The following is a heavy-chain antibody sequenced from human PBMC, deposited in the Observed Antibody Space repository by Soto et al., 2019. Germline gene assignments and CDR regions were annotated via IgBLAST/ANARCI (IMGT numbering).Heavy chain of an antibody. CDR1: GGTFGSHA. V-gene: IGHV1-69*06. Sequence: QVQLVQSGAEVKKPGSSVKVSCKAYGGTFGSHAVSWVRQAPGQGLEWMGGIIPFFDTANYAQKFQGRVTITADKSTSTAYMELRMLRSEDTAVYYCAREEYQDTRTNRQNYGLDLWGQGTTVIVSS. J-gene: IGHJ6*02. CDR3: AREEYQDTRTNRQNYGLDL. D-gene: IGHD2-2*01. CDR2: IIPFFDTA.